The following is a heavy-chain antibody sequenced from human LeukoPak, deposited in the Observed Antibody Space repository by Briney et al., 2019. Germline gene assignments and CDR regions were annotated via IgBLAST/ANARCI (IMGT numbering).Heavy chain of an antibody. J-gene: IGHJ5*02. D-gene: IGHD1-26*01. CDR2: IYYSGST. Sequence: SEALSLTCTVSGGSISPYFWSWIRQPPGRGLEWIGYIYYSGSTTYNPSFKTRVTISVDTSNNQFSLRLTSVTAADTAVYYCARDGEVGVGRWFDPWGQGTLVTVSS. V-gene: IGHV4-59*01. CDR1: GGSISPYF. CDR3: ARDGEVGVGRWFDP.